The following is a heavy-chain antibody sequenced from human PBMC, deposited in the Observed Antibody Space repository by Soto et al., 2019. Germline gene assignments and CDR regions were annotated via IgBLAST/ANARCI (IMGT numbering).Heavy chain of an antibody. CDR3: ARGGGYYYDSSGYHSAFDI. J-gene: IGHJ3*02. D-gene: IGHD3-22*01. Sequence: LSLTCTVSGGSISSGDYYWSWIRQPPGKGLEWIGYIYYSGSTYYNPSLKSRVTISVDTSKNQFSLKLSSVTAADTAVYYCARGGGYYYDSSGYHSAFDIWGQGTMVTVSS. CDR1: GGSISSGDYY. V-gene: IGHV4-30-4*01. CDR2: IYYSGST.